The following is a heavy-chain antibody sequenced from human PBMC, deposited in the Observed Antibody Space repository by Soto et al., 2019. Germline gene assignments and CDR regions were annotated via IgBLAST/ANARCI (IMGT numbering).Heavy chain of an antibody. CDR3: ASTTVTYENAIDI. V-gene: IGHV3-15*01. J-gene: IGHJ3*02. CDR1: GFTFSNAW. Sequence: PGGSLRLSCAASGFTFSNAWMSWVRQAPGKGLEWVGRIQSKTDGGTTDYAAPVKGRFTISRDDSKNTLYLQMNSLRAEDTAVYYCASTTVTYENAIDIWGQGTMVTVSS. D-gene: IGHD4-17*01. CDR2: IQSKTDGGTT.